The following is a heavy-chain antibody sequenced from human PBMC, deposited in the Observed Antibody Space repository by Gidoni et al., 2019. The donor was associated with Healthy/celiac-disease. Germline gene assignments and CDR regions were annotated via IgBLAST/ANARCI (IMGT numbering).Heavy chain of an antibody. J-gene: IGHJ4*02. Sequence: EVQLVESGGGLVKPGGSLRLSCAASGFTFSSSSMNWVRQAPGKGLEWVSSISSSSSYIYYADSVKGRFTISRDNAKNSLYLQMNSLRAEDTAVYYCAIHCSSTSCYGVAAAGTEYYFDYWGQGTLVTVSS. CDR3: AIHCSSTSCYGVAAAGTEYYFDY. CDR2: ISSSSSYI. D-gene: IGHD2-2*01. CDR1: GFTFSSSS. V-gene: IGHV3-21*01.